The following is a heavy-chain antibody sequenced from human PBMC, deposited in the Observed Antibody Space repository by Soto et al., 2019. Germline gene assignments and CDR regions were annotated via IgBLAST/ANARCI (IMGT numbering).Heavy chain of an antibody. CDR3: ARGYSYGYEGFDAFDI. D-gene: IGHD5-18*01. Sequence: QVQLQESGPGLVKPSETLSLTCTVSGGSISSYYWSWIRQPPGKGLEWIGYIYYSGSTNYNPSLKSRVTISVDTSKNQFSLKLSSVTAADTAVYYCARGYSYGYEGFDAFDIWGQGTMVTVSS. V-gene: IGHV4-59*01. CDR2: IYYSGST. CDR1: GGSISSYY. J-gene: IGHJ3*02.